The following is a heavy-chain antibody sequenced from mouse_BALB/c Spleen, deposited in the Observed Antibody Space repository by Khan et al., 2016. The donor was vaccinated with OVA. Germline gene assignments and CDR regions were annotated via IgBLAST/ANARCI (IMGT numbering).Heavy chain of an antibody. J-gene: IGHJ3*01. CDR2: INSDGYYT. CDR1: GFTFSTYG. D-gene: IGHD4-1*01. V-gene: IGHV5-6*01. CDR3: ASHLTGSFAY. Sequence: EVELVESGGDLMKPGGSLKLSCAASGFTFSTYGMSWVRQTPDKRLEWVATINSDGYYTYYPDSVQGRFTISRNNAKNTLYLQTSSLKSEDTAMYYCASHLTGSFAYWGQGTLVTVSA.